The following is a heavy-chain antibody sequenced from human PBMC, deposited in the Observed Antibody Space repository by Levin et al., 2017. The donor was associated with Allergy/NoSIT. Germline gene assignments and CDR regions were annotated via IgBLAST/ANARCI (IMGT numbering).Heavy chain of an antibody. CDR1: GFTVSSNY. D-gene: IGHD4-17*01. Sequence: PGGSLRLSCAVSGFTVSSNYMSWVRQTPGRGLEWVSIVHSGGATYYADSVRGRFTISRDNSKNTLYLRMNSLRVEDTAVYYCASRPDGDWIYLDYWGQGTLVTVSS. V-gene: IGHV3-53*01. CDR3: ASRPDGDWIYLDY. J-gene: IGHJ4*02. CDR2: VHSGGAT.